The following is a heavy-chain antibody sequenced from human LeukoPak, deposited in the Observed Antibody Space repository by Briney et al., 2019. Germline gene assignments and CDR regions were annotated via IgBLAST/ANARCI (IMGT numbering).Heavy chain of an antibody. CDR1: GFTFGGDA. CDR2: IAYDGSNK. D-gene: IGHD3-10*01. CDR3: ARVSEDYYGSGSYPFDY. V-gene: IGHV3-30-3*01. J-gene: IGHJ4*02. Sequence: GGSLGPSWAAPGFTFGGDAMAWVLQAPGKGLGWVAVIAYDGSNKYYADSVKSRFTISIDNSKNTLYLQINSLRAEDTAVYYCARVSEDYYGSGSYPFDYWGQGTLITVSS.